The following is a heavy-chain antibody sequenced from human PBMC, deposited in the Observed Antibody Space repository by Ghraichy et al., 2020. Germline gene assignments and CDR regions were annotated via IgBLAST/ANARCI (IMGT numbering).Heavy chain of an antibody. V-gene: IGHV1-18*01. CDR1: GFTFSTYG. CDR2: ISGYNGNT. J-gene: IGHJ4*02. CDR3: VRWIRGLKGWGRGPQPDY. D-gene: IGHD3-16*01. Sequence: ASGKVSCKASGFTFSTYGLSWVRQAPGQGLDWMGWISGYNGNTSFAQKFQGRLTMTAETGTSTAYMELRSLRFEDTARYYCVRWIRGLKGWGRGPQPDYWGQGTLVTVSS.